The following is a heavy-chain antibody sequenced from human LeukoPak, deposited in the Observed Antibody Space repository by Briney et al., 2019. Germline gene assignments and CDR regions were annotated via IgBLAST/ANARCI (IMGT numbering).Heavy chain of an antibody. J-gene: IGHJ3*02. D-gene: IGHD3-22*01. CDR3: AKDQAYYDTLPDAFDI. Sequence: PGGSLRLSCAVSGFAFGSEAMSWVRQSPARGLEWVASISPGGGTTYYADYVKGRFIISRDNSNNTLFVQMNSLRAEDTAVYYCAKDQAYYDTLPDAFDIWGQGTMVTVSS. V-gene: IGHV3-23*01. CDR1: GFAFGSEA. CDR2: ISPGGGTT.